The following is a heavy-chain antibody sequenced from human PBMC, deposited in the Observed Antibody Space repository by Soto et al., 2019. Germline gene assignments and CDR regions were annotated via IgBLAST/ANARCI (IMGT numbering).Heavy chain of an antibody. J-gene: IGHJ6*02. Sequence: GSLRLSCAASGFIFSSYAMHWVRQAPCKGLEWVAVISYDGSNKYYADSVKGRFTISRDNSKNTLYLQMNSLRAEDTAVYYCARDLAVAGPDYYYYYGMDVWGQGTTVTVSS. CDR2: ISYDGSNK. D-gene: IGHD6-19*01. CDR3: ARDLAVAGPDYYYYYGMDV. V-gene: IGHV3-30-3*01. CDR1: GFIFSSYA.